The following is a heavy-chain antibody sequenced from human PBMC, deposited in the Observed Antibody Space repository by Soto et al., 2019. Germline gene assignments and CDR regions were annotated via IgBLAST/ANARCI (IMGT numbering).Heavy chain of an antibody. CDR1: GGTFSSYA. V-gene: IGHV1-69*12. D-gene: IGHD2-2*01. Sequence: QVQLVQSGAEVKKPGSSVKVSCKASGGTFSSYAISWVRQAPGQGLEWMGGIIPIFGTANYAQKFQGRVTITADESTSTAYMELSSLRSEDTAVYYCARDRGSNQLLSPGDLQDSTPLPYWFDPWGQGTLVTVSS. CDR3: ARDRGSNQLLSPGDLQDSTPLPYWFDP. J-gene: IGHJ5*02. CDR2: IIPIFGTA.